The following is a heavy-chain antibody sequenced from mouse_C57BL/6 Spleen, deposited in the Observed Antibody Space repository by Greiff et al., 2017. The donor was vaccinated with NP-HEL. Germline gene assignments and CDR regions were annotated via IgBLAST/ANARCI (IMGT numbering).Heavy chain of an antibody. CDR3: ARSVTTVVDYFDY. CDR2: IRNKANGYTT. V-gene: IGHV7-3*01. D-gene: IGHD1-1*01. Sequence: EVQLVESGGGLVQPGGSLSLSCAASGFTFTDYYMSWVRQPPGKALEWLGFIRNKANGYTTEYSASVKGRFTISRDNSQSILYLQMNALRAEDSATYYCARSVTTVVDYFDYWGQGTTLTVSS. CDR1: GFTFTDYY. J-gene: IGHJ2*01.